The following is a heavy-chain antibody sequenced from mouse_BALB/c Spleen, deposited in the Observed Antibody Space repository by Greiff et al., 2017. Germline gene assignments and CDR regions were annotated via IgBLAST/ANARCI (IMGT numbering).Heavy chain of an antibody. V-gene: IGHV1S81*02. CDR2: INPSNGST. CDR1: GFTFTSYY. Sequence: QVQLQQSGAELVKPGASVKLSCTASGFTFTSYYMYWVKQRPGQGLEWIGEINPSNGSTNFNEKFKGKATLTVDKSSSTAYMQLSSLTSEDSAVYYCTREGYYRYHFDYWGQGTTLTVSS. D-gene: IGHD2-14*01. CDR3: TREGYYRYHFDY. J-gene: IGHJ2*01.